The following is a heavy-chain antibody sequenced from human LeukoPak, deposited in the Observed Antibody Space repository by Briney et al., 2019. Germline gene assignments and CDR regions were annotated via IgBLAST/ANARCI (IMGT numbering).Heavy chain of an antibody. CDR1: GGSISSYY. Sequence: KSSETLSLTCSVSGGSISSYYWNWIRQPPGKGLEWIGSISYSGSTNYNPSLESRVTISVDTSKNQFSLKLISVTAADTAVYYCVRDGDGYRIHWGQETLVTVSS. CDR3: VRDGDGYRIH. V-gene: IGHV4-59*12. J-gene: IGHJ4*02. D-gene: IGHD5-24*01. CDR2: ISYSGST.